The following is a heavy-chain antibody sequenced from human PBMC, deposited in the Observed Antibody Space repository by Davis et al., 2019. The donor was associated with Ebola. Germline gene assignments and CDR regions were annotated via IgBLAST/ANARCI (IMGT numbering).Heavy chain of an antibody. CDR1: SGSFSGYY. CDR2: INHSGTT. D-gene: IGHD3-3*01. J-gene: IGHJ4*02. Sequence: SETLSLTCAVYSGSFSGYYWSWIRQPPGKGLEWIGEINHSGTTNYNPSLKSRVTISVATSTNQFSLQLTSVTAADPAVYYCGSTIFGVVLPSYIDYWGQGTLVTVSS. CDR3: GSTIFGVVLPSYIDY. V-gene: IGHV4-34*01.